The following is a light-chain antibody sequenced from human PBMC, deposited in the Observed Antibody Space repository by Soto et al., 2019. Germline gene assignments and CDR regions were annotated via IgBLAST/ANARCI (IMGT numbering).Light chain of an antibody. CDR1: QGISNH. J-gene: IGKJ1*01. Sequence: DIQMTQSPASLSASVGDRVTITCRASQGISNHLAWYQQKPGKVPKLLIYEASSLQSGVPSRFSGSGSGTDFTLTISSLQPEDFATYYCQQSDTTPWTFGQGTRVEIK. V-gene: IGKV1-39*01. CDR3: QQSDTTPWT. CDR2: EAS.